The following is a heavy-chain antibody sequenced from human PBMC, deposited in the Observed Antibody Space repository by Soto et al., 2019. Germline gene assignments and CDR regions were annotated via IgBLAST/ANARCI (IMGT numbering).Heavy chain of an antibody. D-gene: IGHD5-12*01. CDR3: AREGLGFDS. CDR2: IYYTGSI. Sequence: SETLSLTCTVSGGSSSTYYWSWIRQPPGKGLEWIGYIYYTGSINYNPSLKSRVTISLDTSKTQLSLKLSSVTAADTAVYYCAREGLGFDSWGQGTLITVSS. CDR1: GGSSSTYY. V-gene: IGHV4-59*13. J-gene: IGHJ4*02.